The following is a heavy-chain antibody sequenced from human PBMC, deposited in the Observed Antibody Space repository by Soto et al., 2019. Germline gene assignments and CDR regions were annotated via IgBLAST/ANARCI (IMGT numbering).Heavy chain of an antibody. CDR3: AREGRLRQWLVYDY. J-gene: IGHJ4*02. CDR2: ISYDGSNK. D-gene: IGHD6-19*01. CDR1: GFTFSSYA. Sequence: PGGSVRLSCAASGFTFSSYAMHWVRQAPGKGLEWVAVISYDGSNKYYADSVKGRFTISRDNSKNTLYLQMNSLRAEDTAVYYCAREGRLRQWLVYDYWGQGTLVTVSS. V-gene: IGHV3-30-3*01.